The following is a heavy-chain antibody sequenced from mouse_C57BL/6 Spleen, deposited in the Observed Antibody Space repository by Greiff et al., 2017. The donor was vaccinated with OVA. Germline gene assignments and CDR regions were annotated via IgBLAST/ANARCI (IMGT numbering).Heavy chain of an antibody. CDR2: ISYDGSN. D-gene: IGHD1-1*01. Sequence: EVKLMESGPGLVKPSQSLSLTCSVTGYSITSGYYWNWIRQFPGNKLEWMGYISYDGSNNYNPSLKNRISITRDTSKNQFFLKLNSVTTEDTATYYCAREDGSSSYYYAMDYWGQGTSVTVSS. J-gene: IGHJ4*01. V-gene: IGHV3-6*01. CDR1: GYSITSGYY. CDR3: AREDGSSSYYYAMDY.